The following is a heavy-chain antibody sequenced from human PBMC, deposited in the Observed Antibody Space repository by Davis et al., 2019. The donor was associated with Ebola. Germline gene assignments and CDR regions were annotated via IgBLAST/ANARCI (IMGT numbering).Heavy chain of an antibody. J-gene: IGHJ4*02. CDR1: GFTFSSYS. Sequence: GESLKISCAASGFTFSSYSMNWVRQAPGKGLEWVSYISSSSSTIYYADSVKGRFTISRDNAKNSLYLQMNSLRAEDTAVYYCASLAVTHSLDYWGQGTLVTVSS. V-gene: IGHV3-48*04. CDR3: ASLAVTHSLDY. CDR2: ISSSSSTI. D-gene: IGHD2-21*02.